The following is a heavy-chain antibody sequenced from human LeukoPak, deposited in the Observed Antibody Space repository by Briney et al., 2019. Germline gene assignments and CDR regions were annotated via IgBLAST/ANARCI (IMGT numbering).Heavy chain of an antibody. CDR1: GFSLSSSGVA. CDR3: ARRRGGDFDY. V-gene: IGHV2-5*01. D-gene: IGHD3-16*01. CDR2: IYWQDEK. J-gene: IGHJ4*02. Sequence: KESGPTLVEPTQTLTLTCTFSGFSLSSSGVAVGWIRQPPGKALEWLALIYWQDEKRYSPVLNSRLTITKDTSKNQVVLTMTNMDPVDTATYYCARRRGGDFDYWGQGTLVTVSS.